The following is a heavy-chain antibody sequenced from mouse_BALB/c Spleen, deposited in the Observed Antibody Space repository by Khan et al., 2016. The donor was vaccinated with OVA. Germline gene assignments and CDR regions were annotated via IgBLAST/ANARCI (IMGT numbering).Heavy chain of an antibody. Sequence: EVQLVESGRDLVKSGGSLKLSCAASGFTFSPYSMSWVRQTPDKRLDWVATISSDGDYTYYPDSVKGRFNISRDNAKNTLYLQMSSLKSEDTAIYYCATHLTGSFAYWGQGTLVTVSA. J-gene: IGHJ3*01. CDR1: GFTFSPYS. V-gene: IGHV5-6*01. CDR3: ATHLTGSFAY. D-gene: IGHD4-1*01. CDR2: ISSDGDYT.